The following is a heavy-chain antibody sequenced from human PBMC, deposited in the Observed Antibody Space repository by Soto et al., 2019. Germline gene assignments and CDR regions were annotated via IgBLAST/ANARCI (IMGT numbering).Heavy chain of an antibody. J-gene: IGHJ4*02. CDR1: GGTFSSDS. D-gene: IGHD2-15*01. CDR3: ARSGGLDRDFNY. Sequence: QVQLVQSGAEVKKPGSSVKVSCKASGGTFSSDSFSWVRQAPGQGLEWMGGIIPMFDTPIYAQKLQDRVTITAHESTSTAYMQLSSLRSGDTAVYYCARSGGLDRDFNYWGQGSLVTVSS. CDR2: IIPMFDTP. V-gene: IGHV1-69*12.